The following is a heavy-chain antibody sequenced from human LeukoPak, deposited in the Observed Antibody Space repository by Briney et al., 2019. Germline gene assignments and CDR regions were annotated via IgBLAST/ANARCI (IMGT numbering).Heavy chain of an antibody. CDR3: ARDLEIWSGYYFDY. CDR1: GGSISYYY. CDR2: IYTSGST. J-gene: IGHJ4*02. D-gene: IGHD3-3*01. Sequence: PSETLSLICTVSGGSISYYYWSWIRQPAGKGLEWIGRIYTSGSTNYNPSLKSRVTMSVDTSKNQFSLKLSSVTAADTAVYYCARDLEIWSGYYFDYWSQGTLVTVSS. V-gene: IGHV4-4*07.